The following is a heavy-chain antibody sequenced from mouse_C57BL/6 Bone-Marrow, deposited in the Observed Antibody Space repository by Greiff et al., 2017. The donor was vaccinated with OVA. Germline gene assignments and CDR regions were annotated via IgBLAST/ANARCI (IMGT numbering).Heavy chain of an antibody. CDR1: GFNIKDDY. CDR3: TTVDDYGSSYFDY. D-gene: IGHD2-4*01. V-gene: IGHV14-4*01. CDR2: IDPDNGGT. J-gene: IGHJ2*01. Sequence: VQLQQSGAELVRPGASVKLSCTASGFNIKDDYMHWVKQRPEQGLEWIGRIDPDNGGTEYASKFQGKATITADTSSNTAYLQLSSLTSEDTSVYYCTTVDDYGSSYFDYWGQGATLTVSS.